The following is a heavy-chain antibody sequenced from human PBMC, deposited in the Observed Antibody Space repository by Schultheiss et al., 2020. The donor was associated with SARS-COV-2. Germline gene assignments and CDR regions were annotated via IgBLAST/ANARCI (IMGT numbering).Heavy chain of an antibody. CDR2: FDPEDGET. CDR1: GYTFTSYG. V-gene: IGHV1-24*01. CDR3: ATPGYSSGWGFDY. J-gene: IGHJ4*02. Sequence: ASVKVSCKASGYTFTSYGISWVRQAPGKGLEWMGGFDPEDGETIYAQKFQGRVTMTEDTSTDTAYMELSSLRSEDTAVYYCATPGYSSGWGFDYWGQGTLVTVSS. D-gene: IGHD6-19*01.